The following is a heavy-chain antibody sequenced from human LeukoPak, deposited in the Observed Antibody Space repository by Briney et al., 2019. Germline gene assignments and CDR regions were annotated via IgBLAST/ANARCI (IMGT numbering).Heavy chain of an antibody. D-gene: IGHD6-6*01. CDR3: ATIMGQLVQYNYYGMDV. Sequence: ASVRLSCKVSGYTLTELSMHWVREAPGKGLVWRGGFDFEDGETIYAQKFQGRVTMTEDTSTDTAYMELSSLRSEDTAVYYCATIMGQLVQYNYYGMDVWGQGTTVTVSS. J-gene: IGHJ6*02. CDR1: GYTLTELS. CDR2: FDFEDGET. V-gene: IGHV1-24*01.